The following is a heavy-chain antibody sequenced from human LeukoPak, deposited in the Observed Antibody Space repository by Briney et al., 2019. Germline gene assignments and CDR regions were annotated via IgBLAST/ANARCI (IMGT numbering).Heavy chain of an antibody. Sequence: GGSLRLSCAASGFTFSSYAMSWVLQAPGKGLEWVSAISGSGGSTYCADSVKGRFTISRDNSKNTLYLQMNSLRAEDTAVYYCANDGSGSYYMSSDAFDIWGQGTMVTVSS. CDR3: ANDGSGSYYMSSDAFDI. CDR2: ISGSGGST. CDR1: GFTFSSYA. D-gene: IGHD3-10*01. J-gene: IGHJ3*02. V-gene: IGHV3-23*01.